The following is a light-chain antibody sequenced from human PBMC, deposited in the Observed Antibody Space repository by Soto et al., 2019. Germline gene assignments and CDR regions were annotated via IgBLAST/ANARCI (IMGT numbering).Light chain of an antibody. V-gene: IGKV3-20*01. CDR1: QSVSSSY. CDR3: QQYHSSPYT. CDR2: GAS. J-gene: IGKJ2*01. Sequence: EIVLTQSPGTLSLSPRERATLSCRASQSVSSSYLAWYQQKPGQAPRLLIYGASSRATGIPDRFSGSGSGTDFTLTISRLEPQDFALYSCQQYHSSPYTFGQGTNLEIK.